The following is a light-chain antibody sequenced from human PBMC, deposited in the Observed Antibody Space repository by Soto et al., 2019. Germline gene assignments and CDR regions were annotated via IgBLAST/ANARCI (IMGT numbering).Light chain of an antibody. J-gene: IGKJ1*01. V-gene: IGKV1-5*03. CDR3: HQYTSYWWT. CDR2: KSS. CDR1: QSISSW. Sequence: DIQMTQSPSTLSASLGDRVTITCRASQSISSWLAWYQQKPGKAPKLLIYKSSSLEIGVPSRFSGSESGTVFTLTISRLQPDDFATYYCHQYTSYWWTFGQGTKAEI.